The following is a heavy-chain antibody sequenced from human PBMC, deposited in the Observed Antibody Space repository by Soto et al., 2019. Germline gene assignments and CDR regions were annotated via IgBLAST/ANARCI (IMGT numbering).Heavy chain of an antibody. D-gene: IGHD5-12*01. V-gene: IGHV3-49*03. CDR2: IRTKTYGGTT. J-gene: IGHJ4*02. CDR3: TRETSSGYDF. Sequence: PGGSLRLSCTASGFTFGDYAMTWFRQAPGKGLEWVGFIRTKTYGGTTEYAASVKGRFTISRDDSKSIAYLQMNSLKTEDTAVYYFTRETSSGYDFWGQGTLVTVSS. CDR1: GFTFGDYA.